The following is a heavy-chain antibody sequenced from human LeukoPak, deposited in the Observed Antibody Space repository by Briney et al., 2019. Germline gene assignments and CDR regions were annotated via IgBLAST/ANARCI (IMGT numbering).Heavy chain of an antibody. Sequence: ASVTVSCKASGYTFTGYYMHWVRQAPGQGLEWMGWINPNSGGTNYEHDCQGRVTITRDTSISTAYMALSRLRSDDTALYYGETDLVAVHYYDSSGYYYYGMDVWGQGTTVTVSS. D-gene: IGHD3-22*01. J-gene: IGHJ6*02. CDR1: GYTFTGYY. CDR3: ETDLVAVHYYDSSGYYYYGMDV. V-gene: IGHV1-2*07. CDR2: INPNSGGT.